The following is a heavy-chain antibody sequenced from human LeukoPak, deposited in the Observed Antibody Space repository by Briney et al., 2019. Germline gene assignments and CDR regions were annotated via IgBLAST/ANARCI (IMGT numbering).Heavy chain of an antibody. CDR3: ARGGAQYCGGDCSNFDY. Sequence: PGGSLRLSCAASGFTFSNYNMNWVRQAPGKGLEWVSSISISSSYIYYADSLKGRFTISRDNAKNSLYLQMNGLRAEDTAVYYCARGGAQYCGGDCSNFDYWGQGTPVTVSS. CDR1: GFTFSNYN. CDR2: ISISSSYI. V-gene: IGHV3-21*01. J-gene: IGHJ4*02. D-gene: IGHD2-21*01.